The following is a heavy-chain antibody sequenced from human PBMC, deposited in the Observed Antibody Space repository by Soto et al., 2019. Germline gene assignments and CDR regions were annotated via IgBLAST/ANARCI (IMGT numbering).Heavy chain of an antibody. V-gene: IGHV1-69*08. D-gene: IGHD5-18*01. J-gene: IGHJ4*02. CDR3: ARDRGGYAYFDY. CDR1: GGTFSSYT. CDR2: IIPIPGIA. Sequence: QVQLVQSGAEVKKPGSSVKVSCKASGGTFSSYTISWVRQAPGQGLEWMGMIIPIPGIANYAQKFQGRVTITADKSTSKAYMELSSLRAEDTAVYYCARDRGGYAYFDYWGQGTMVTVSS.